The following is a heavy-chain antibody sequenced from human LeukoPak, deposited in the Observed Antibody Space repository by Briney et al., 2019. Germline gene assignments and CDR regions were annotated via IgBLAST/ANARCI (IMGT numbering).Heavy chain of an antibody. V-gene: IGHV1-69*04. Sequence: ASVKVSCKASGGTFSSYAISWVRQAPGQGLEWMGRIIPILGIANYAQKFQGRVTITADKSTSTAYMELSSLRSEDTAVYYCAGDVTLTGMPAYFDYWGQGTLVTVSS. D-gene: IGHD1-20*01. J-gene: IGHJ4*02. CDR2: IIPILGIA. CDR1: GGTFSSYA. CDR3: AGDVTLTGMPAYFDY.